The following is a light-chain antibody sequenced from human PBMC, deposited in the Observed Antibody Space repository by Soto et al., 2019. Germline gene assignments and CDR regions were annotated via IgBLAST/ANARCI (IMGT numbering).Light chain of an antibody. V-gene: IGLV2-14*01. CDR1: SSDVGGYNY. CDR3: NSYGGTNNYVV. CDR2: EVT. Sequence: QAVLTQPASVSGSPGQSITISCTGTSSDVGGYNYVSWYQQHPGKAPKLVIYEVTKRPSGVSNRFSGSKSGNTASLTVSGLQAEDEADYFCNSYGGTNNYVVFGGGTKVTVL. J-gene: IGLJ2*01.